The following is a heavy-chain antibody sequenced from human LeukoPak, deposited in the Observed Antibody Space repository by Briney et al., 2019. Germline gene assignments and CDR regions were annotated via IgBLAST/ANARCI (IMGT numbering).Heavy chain of an antibody. V-gene: IGHV3-64*01. J-gene: IGHJ6*02. CDR1: GSTFSNYA. CDR3: ARWRNDVFILCLCYYGIDV. D-gene: IGHD3-10*02. CDR2: ISTDGGST. Sequence: GGSLRLSCADSGSTFSNYAMSWVRQAPGKGLEYVSGISTDGGSTFYGNSVKDRFTISRDNSKNTLSLQMGSLRAEDMAVYYCARWRNDVFILCLCYYGIDVWGQGTTVTVSS.